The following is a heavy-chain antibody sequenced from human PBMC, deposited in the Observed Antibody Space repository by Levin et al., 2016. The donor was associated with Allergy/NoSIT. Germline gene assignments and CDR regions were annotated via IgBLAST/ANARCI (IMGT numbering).Heavy chain of an antibody. Sequence: GGSLRLSCEGSGLSLSDHGMNWVRQAPGKGLEWISSISGDSSFIYYADSVKGRFTISRDNAKSSLYLQMNSLRGEDTAVYYCARGTIVGAAGWDFWGQGTRVTVSS. V-gene: IGHV3-21*06. CDR1: GLSLSDHG. J-gene: IGHJ4*02. CDR3: ARGTIVGAAGWDF. D-gene: IGHD1-26*01. CDR2: ISGDSSFI.